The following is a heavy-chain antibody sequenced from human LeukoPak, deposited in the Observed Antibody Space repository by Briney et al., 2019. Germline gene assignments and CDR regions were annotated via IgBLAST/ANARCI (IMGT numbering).Heavy chain of an antibody. J-gene: IGHJ4*02. CDR3: ARGSTYYDSSGQVPFDY. Sequence: GGSLRLPCAASGFTFSSYSMNWVRQAPGKGLEWVSSISSSSSYINYADSVKGRFTISRDNAKNSLYLQMNSLRAEDTAVYYCARGSTYYDSSGQVPFDYWGQGTLVTVSS. CDR1: GFTFSSYS. CDR2: ISSSSSYI. V-gene: IGHV3-21*01. D-gene: IGHD3-22*01.